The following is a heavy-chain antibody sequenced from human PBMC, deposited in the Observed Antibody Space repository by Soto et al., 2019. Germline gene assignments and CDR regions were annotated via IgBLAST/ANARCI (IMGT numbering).Heavy chain of an antibody. CDR1: GFTFSSYA. CDR2: ISGSGGST. Sequence: GGSLSLSCASSGFTFSSYAMSWVRQAPGKGLEWVSAISGSGGSTYYADSVKGRFTISRDNSKNTLYLQMNSLRAEDTAVYYCAKDLSSAAGTLGYFDYWGQGTLVTVSS. J-gene: IGHJ4*02. V-gene: IGHV3-23*01. CDR3: AKDLSSAAGTLGYFDY. D-gene: IGHD6-13*01.